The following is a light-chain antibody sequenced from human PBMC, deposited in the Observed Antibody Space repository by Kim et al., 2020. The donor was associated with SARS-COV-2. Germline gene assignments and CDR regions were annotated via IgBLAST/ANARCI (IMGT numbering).Light chain of an antibody. V-gene: IGKV3-20*01. J-gene: IGKJ2*01. CDR3: QQYGSSPRT. Sequence: EIVLTQSPGTLSLSPGERATISCRASQSVSSSYLAWYQQKPGQAPRLLIYGASSRATGIPDRFSGSGSGTDFTLTISRLEPEDFAVYYCQQYGSSPRTFCQGTKLEI. CDR2: GAS. CDR1: QSVSSSY.